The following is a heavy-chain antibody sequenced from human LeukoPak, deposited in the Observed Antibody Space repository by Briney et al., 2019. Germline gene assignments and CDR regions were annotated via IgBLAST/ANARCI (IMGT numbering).Heavy chain of an antibody. Sequence: GGSLRLSCAASGFTFSSYSMNWVRQAPGKGLEWVSAISGSGGSTYYADSVKGRFTISRDNSKNTLYLQMNSLRAEDTAVYYCAKDRGYGSGSYFDYWGQGTLVTVSS. V-gene: IGHV3-23*01. CDR3: AKDRGYGSGSYFDY. CDR2: ISGSGGST. CDR1: GFTFSSYS. J-gene: IGHJ4*02. D-gene: IGHD3-10*01.